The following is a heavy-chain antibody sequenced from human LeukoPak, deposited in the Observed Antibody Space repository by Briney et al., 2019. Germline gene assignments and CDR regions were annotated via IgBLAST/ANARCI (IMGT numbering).Heavy chain of an antibody. CDR1: GGSFSGFY. CDR3: ARGQGGIAVAGTDCFDY. V-gene: IGHV4-34*01. CDR2: INHSGST. D-gene: IGHD6-19*01. Sequence: SETLSLTCAVYGGSFSGFYYSWIRQPPGKGLEWIGEINHSGSTNYNPSLKSRVTISVDTSKNQFSLKLSSVTAADTAVYYCARGQGGIAVAGTDCFDYWGQGTLVTVSS. J-gene: IGHJ4*02.